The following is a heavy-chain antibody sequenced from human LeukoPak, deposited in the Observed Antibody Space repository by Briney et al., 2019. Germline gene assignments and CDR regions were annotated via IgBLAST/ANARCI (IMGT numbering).Heavy chain of an antibody. D-gene: IGHD3-9*01. CDR1: GDSVSSNSAA. V-gene: IGHV6-1*01. CDR3: VRDLDGFEY. Sequence: SQTLSLTCAISGDSVSSNSAAYNWIRQSRSRGLEWLGRTYYRSKWYNDYAVSAQSRITINPDTSKNQFSLQLTSVSPEDTAVYYCVRDLDGFEYWGQGTLVTVTS. J-gene: IGHJ4*02. CDR2: TYYRSKWYN.